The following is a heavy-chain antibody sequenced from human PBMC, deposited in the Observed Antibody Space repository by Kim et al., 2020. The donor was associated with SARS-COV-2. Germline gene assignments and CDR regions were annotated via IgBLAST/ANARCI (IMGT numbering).Heavy chain of an antibody. CDR3: ARNRYDTRGLHFDY. Sequence: GGSLRLSCATSGFTVSSNHMSWVRQAPGKGLEWVSVIYSDGSTYYADSMKGRFTVSRDNSKNTLYLQMSSLRAEDTAVYYCARNRYDTRGLHFDYWGQGTLVTVSS. J-gene: IGHJ4*02. V-gene: IGHV3-53*01. CDR2: IYSDGST. CDR1: GFTVSSNH. D-gene: IGHD3-22*01.